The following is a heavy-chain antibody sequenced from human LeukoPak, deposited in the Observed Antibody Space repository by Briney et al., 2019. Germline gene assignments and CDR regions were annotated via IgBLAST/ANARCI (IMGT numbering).Heavy chain of an antibody. CDR3: ARGVFLTTVTTGWFDP. J-gene: IGHJ5*02. Sequence: SETLSLTCTVSGGSISSSSYYWGWIRQPPGKGLEWIGSIYYSGSTYYNPSLKSRVTISVDTSKNQFSLKLSSVTAADTAVYYCARGVFLTTVTTGWFDPWGQGTLVTVSS. V-gene: IGHV4-39*07. CDR1: GGSISSSSYY. D-gene: IGHD4-17*01. CDR2: IYYSGST.